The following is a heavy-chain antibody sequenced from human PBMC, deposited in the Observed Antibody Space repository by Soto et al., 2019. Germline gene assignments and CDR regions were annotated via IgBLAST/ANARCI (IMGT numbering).Heavy chain of an antibody. J-gene: IGHJ5*02. V-gene: IGHV1-69*13. CDR3: ARAYYYDSSGYCYWFDP. CDR2: IIPIFGTA. CDR1: GGTFSSYA. D-gene: IGHD3-22*01. Sequence: SVKVSCKASGGTFSSYAISWVRQAPGQGLEWMGGIIPIFGTANYAQKFQGRVTITADESTSTAYMELSSLRSEDTAVYYCARAYYYDSSGYCYWFDPWGQGTLVTVSS.